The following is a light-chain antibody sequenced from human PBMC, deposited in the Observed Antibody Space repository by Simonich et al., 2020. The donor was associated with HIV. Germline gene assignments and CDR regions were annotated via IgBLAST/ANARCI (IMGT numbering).Light chain of an antibody. CDR3: QTWDTGIQV. Sequence: QLVLTQSPSASASLGASVKLTCTLSSGHSSYAIAWHQQQPEKGPRYLMKLNSDDSHSKGDGIPDRFSGSSSGAERYLTISSLQSEDEADYYCQTWDTGIQVFGGGTKLTVL. J-gene: IGLJ3*02. CDR1: SGHSSYA. CDR2: LNSDDSH. V-gene: IGLV4-69*01.